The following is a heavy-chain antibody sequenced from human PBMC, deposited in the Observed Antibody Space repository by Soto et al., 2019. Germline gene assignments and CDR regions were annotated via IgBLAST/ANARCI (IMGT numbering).Heavy chain of an antibody. CDR3: ASMITFGGVTDY. CDR2: IYSGGST. Sequence: PGGSLRLSCAASGFTCNSYAMTWVRQAPGKGLEWVSVIYSGGSTYYADSVKGRFTISRDNSKNTLYLQMNSLRAEDTAVYYCASMITFGGVTDYWGQGTLVTVSS. CDR1: GFTCNSYA. D-gene: IGHD3-16*01. V-gene: IGHV3-53*01. J-gene: IGHJ4*02.